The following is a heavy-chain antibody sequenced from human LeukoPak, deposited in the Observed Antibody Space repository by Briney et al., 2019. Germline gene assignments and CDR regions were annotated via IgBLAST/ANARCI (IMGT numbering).Heavy chain of an antibody. J-gene: IGHJ4*02. CDR3: ARYSSSSGGPSYYFDY. Sequence: PGGSLRLSXAASGFILRNYWMHWVRRVPGKGLVWVSRINGDGSGTNYADSVQGRFTISKDNAKNTVYLQINSLRAEDTAVYYCARYSSSSGGPSYYFDYWGQGTLVTVSS. V-gene: IGHV3-74*01. D-gene: IGHD6-6*01. CDR1: GFILRNYW. CDR2: INGDGSGT.